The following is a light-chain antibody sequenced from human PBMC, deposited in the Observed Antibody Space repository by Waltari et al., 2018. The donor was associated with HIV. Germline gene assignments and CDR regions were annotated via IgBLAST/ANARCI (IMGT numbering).Light chain of an antibody. V-gene: IGLV2-11*01. Sequence: QSALTQPRPVSASPGQSVTISCTGTSSDVGGYNYVSWYQQHPPKAPKLTIYDVSKRPSGVPDRFSGSKSGNTASLTIAGLQAEDEADYYCCSYAGTYTWVFGGGTKLTVL. CDR2: DVS. CDR3: CSYAGTYTWV. CDR1: SSDVGGYNY. J-gene: IGLJ3*02.